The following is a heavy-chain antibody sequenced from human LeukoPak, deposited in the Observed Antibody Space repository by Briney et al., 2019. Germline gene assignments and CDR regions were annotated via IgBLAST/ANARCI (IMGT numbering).Heavy chain of an antibody. CDR1: GGSISSSSYY. V-gene: IGHV4-39*01. CDR2: IYYSGST. Sequence: SETLSLTCTDSGGSISSSSYYWGWIRQPPGKGLEWIGSIYYSGSTYYNPSLKSRVTISVDTSKNQFSLKLSSVTAADTAVYYCARSTSVLRFLEWLLSDNFDYWGQGTLVTVSS. CDR3: ARSTSVLRFLEWLLSDNFDY. J-gene: IGHJ4*02. D-gene: IGHD3-3*01.